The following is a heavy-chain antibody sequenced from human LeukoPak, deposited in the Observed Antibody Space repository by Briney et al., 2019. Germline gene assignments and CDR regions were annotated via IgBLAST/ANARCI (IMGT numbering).Heavy chain of an antibody. Sequence: SETLSLTCTVSGGSISSGSYYWSWIRQPAGKGLEWIGRIYTSGSTNYNPSLKSRVTISVDTSKNQFSLKLSSVTAADTAVYYCASSLNYYDSSGYYVVWGQGTLVTVSS. V-gene: IGHV4-61*02. CDR3: ASSLNYYDSSGYYVV. CDR2: IYTSGST. CDR1: GGSISSGSYY. D-gene: IGHD3-22*01. J-gene: IGHJ4*02.